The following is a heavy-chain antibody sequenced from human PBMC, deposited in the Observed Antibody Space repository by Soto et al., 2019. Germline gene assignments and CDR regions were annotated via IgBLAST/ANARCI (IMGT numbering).Heavy chain of an antibody. Sequence: GGSLRLSCAASGFTFSSYSMNWVRQAPGKGLEWVSSISSSSSYIYYADSVKGRFTISRDNAKNSLYLQMNSLRAEDTAVYYCARESEWLFDGYYYGMDVWGQGTTVTVS. J-gene: IGHJ6*02. V-gene: IGHV3-21*01. D-gene: IGHD3-3*01. CDR1: GFTFSSYS. CDR2: ISSSSSYI. CDR3: ARESEWLFDGYYYGMDV.